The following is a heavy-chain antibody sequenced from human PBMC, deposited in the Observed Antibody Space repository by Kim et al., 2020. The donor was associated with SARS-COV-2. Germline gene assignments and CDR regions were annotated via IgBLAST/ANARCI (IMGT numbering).Heavy chain of an antibody. CDR1: GYTFTGYY. D-gene: IGHD6-13*01. V-gene: IGHV1-2*06. J-gene: IGHJ6*02. CDR3: ARDGPKSWYSDYYGMDV. Sequence: ASVKVSCKASGYTFTGYYMHWVRQAPGQGLEWMGRINPNSGGTNYAQKFQGRVTMTRDTSISTAYMELSRLRSDDTAVYYCARDGPKSWYSDYYGMDVWGQGTTVTVSS. CDR2: INPNSGGT.